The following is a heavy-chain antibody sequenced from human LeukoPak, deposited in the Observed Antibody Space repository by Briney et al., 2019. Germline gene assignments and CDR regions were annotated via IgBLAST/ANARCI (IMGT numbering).Heavy chain of an antibody. CDR2: ISHIGST. V-gene: IGHV4-59*11. D-gene: IGHD1-14*01. Sequence: PSETLSLTCTVSGASISGHYLTRIRQPPGKGLEWIGYISHIGSTNYNPSLKSRVTISVDTSKNQFSLKLISVTAADTAVYYCARDRISINALDMWGQGTMVTVSS. J-gene: IGHJ3*02. CDR3: ARDRISINALDM. CDR1: GASISGHY.